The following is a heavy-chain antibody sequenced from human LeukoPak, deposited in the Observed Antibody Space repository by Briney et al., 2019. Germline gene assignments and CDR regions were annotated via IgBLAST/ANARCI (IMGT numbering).Heavy chain of an antibody. CDR2: IYYSGST. J-gene: IGHJ3*02. Sequence: PSETLSLTCTVSGGSISSYYRSWIRQPPGKGLEWIGYIYYSGSTNYNPSLKSRVTISVDTSKNQFSLKLSSVTAADTAVYYCARQRAYYDYVWGSYRPGAFDIWGQGTMVTVSS. CDR1: GGSISSYY. V-gene: IGHV4-59*08. D-gene: IGHD3-16*02. CDR3: ARQRAYYDYVWGSYRPGAFDI.